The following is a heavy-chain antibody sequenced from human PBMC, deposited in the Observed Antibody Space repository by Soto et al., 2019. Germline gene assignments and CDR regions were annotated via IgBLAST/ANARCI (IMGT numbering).Heavy chain of an antibody. J-gene: IGHJ5*02. CDR3: ARHSSSALAYGSGSNWFDP. D-gene: IGHD3-10*01. Sequence: SETLSLTCTVSGGSISSSSYYWGWIRQPPGKGLEWIGSIYYSGSTYYNPSLKSRVTISVDTSKNQFSLKLSSVTAADTAVYYCARHSSSALAYGSGSNWFDPWGQGTLVTVSS. V-gene: IGHV4-39*01. CDR2: IYYSGST. CDR1: GGSISSSSYY.